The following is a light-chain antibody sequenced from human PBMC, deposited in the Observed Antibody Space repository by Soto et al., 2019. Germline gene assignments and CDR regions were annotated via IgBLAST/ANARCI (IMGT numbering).Light chain of an antibody. V-gene: IGKV3-20*01. Sequence: ETVLTQSPGTLSLSPGERATLSCRASQSLSSGYLAWYQQRPGQAPRLLISGAASRAPGIPDRFSGTGSETEFTLTISRLEPEDFAVYYCQQYGGSPLVTFGGGTKVEIK. CDR2: GAA. J-gene: IGKJ4*01. CDR1: QSLSSGY. CDR3: QQYGGSPLVT.